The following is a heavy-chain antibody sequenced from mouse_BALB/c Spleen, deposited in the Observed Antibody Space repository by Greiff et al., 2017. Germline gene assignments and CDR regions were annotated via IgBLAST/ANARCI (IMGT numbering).Heavy chain of an antibody. D-gene: IGHD2-4*01. CDR2: ITPYNDGT. V-gene: IGHV1-14*01. J-gene: IGHJ4*01. CDR3: ARGGEDDYDEDYAMDY. CDR1: GYTFTSYV. Sequence: EVKLMESGPELVKPGASVKMSCKASGYTFTSYVMHWVKQKPGQGLQWIGYITPYNDGTKYNEKFKGKATLTSDKSSSTAYMELSSLTSEDSAVYYCARGGEDDYDEDYAMDYWGQGTSVTVSS.